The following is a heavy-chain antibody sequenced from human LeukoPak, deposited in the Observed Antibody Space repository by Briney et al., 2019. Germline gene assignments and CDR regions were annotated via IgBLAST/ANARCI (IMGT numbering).Heavy chain of an antibody. CDR1: GYTFTGYY. Sequence: ASVKVSCKASGYTFTGYYMHWVRQAPGQGLEWMGWINPNSGGTNYAQKFQGRVTMTRDTSISTAYMELSRLRSDDTAVYYCARDHPLTAMINYDYWGQGTLVTVSS. CDR3: ARDHPLTAMINYDY. D-gene: IGHD5-18*01. J-gene: IGHJ4*02. V-gene: IGHV1-2*02. CDR2: INPNSGGT.